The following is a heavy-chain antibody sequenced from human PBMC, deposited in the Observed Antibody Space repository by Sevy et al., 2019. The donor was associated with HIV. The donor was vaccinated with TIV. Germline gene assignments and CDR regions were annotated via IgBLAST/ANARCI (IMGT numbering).Heavy chain of an antibody. CDR1: GYNFTSQW. CDR2: IYPYDSDT. CDR3: ASVYMASIRLEIGGFDF. J-gene: IGHJ3*01. Sequence: GESLKISCKVSGYNFTSQWIAWVRQMPGKGLESMGIIYPYDSDTRYSPSFQGQVTISADKSIDTAYLQWSGLKASDTATYFCASVYMASIRLEIGGFDFWGQGTTVTVSS. V-gene: IGHV5-51*01. D-gene: IGHD3-3*01.